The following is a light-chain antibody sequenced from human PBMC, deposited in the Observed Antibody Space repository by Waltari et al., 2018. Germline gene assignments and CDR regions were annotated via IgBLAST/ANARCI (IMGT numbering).Light chain of an antibody. J-gene: IGKJ2*01. Sequence: DIQMTQSPSSLSASVGDRVTITCRASQSIRSYLNWYQQKPGKAPKLLIYDASNLQSGVPSRFSGSGSGTDFTLTISRLQAEDFATYFCQQYYSYPYTFGQGTKLEIK. CDR2: DAS. CDR1: QSIRSY. CDR3: QQYYSYPYT. V-gene: IGKV1-39*01.